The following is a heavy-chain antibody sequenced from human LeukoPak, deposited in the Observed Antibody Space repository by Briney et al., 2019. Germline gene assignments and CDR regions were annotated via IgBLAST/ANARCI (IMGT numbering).Heavy chain of an antibody. CDR2: IKPGGSDK. D-gene: IGHD1-26*01. CDR3: ARDREVGATIHDY. J-gene: IGHJ4*02. Sequence: GGSLRLSCAASGFTFSNYYMSWVRQVPGKGLEWVANIKPGGSDKSYVDSVKGRFTISRDNAENSLYLQLSSLRVDDTAVYFCARDREVGATIHDYWGQGTLVTVSS. CDR1: GFTFSNYY. V-gene: IGHV3-7*01.